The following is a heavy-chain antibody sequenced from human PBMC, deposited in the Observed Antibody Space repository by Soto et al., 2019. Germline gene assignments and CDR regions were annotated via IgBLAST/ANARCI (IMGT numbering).Heavy chain of an antibody. V-gene: IGHV3-15*01. D-gene: IGHD6-13*01. CDR3: TTDVPSPIAAAGPWGLISYYYYYMDV. CDR1: GFTFSNAW. Sequence: GGSLRLSCAASGFTFSNAWMSWVRQAPGKGLEWVGRIKSKTDGGTTDYAAPVKGRFTISRDDSKNTLYLQMNSLKTEDTAVYYCTTDVPSPIAAAGPWGLISYYYYYMDVWGKGTTVTVSS. J-gene: IGHJ6*03. CDR2: IKSKTDGGTT.